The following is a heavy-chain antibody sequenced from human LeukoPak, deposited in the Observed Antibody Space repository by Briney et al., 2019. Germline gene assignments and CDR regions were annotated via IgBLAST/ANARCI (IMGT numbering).Heavy chain of an antibody. CDR2: IYSGGRT. Sequence: PGGSLRLSCAASGFTVSSDYMSWVRQAPGKGLEWVSVIYSGGRTYYADSVKGRFTISRDNSKNTLFLQMNSLRAEDTAVYYCARGMFSISQPLYFDYWGQGTLVTVSS. V-gene: IGHV3-53*01. CDR1: GFTVSSDY. J-gene: IGHJ4*02. CDR3: ARGMFSISQPLYFDY. D-gene: IGHD3-10*02.